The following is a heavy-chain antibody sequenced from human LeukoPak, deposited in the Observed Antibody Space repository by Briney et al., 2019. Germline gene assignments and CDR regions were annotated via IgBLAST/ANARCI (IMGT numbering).Heavy chain of an antibody. Sequence: SETLSLTCTVSGDSITSYYWNWIRQPPGTGLEWIGYIYYSGSTNYNPSLKSRVTISVDTSKNQFSLKLSSVTAADTAVYYCAAPGDGYNLGYWGRGTLVTVSS. D-gene: IGHD5-24*01. J-gene: IGHJ4*02. CDR2: IYYSGST. CDR1: GDSITSYY. CDR3: AAPGDGYNLGY. V-gene: IGHV4-59*08.